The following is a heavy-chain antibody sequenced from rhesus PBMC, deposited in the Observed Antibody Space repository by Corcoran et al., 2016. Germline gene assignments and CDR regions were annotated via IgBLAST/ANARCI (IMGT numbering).Heavy chain of an antibody. CDR1: GGSIRGYYL. J-gene: IGHJ4*01. V-gene: IGHV4-122*01. Sequence: QVQLQESGTGVVKPSETLSLTCAVSGGSIRGYYLWSWIRQPPGKGLEWIGYIYGGSGSTSYNTSLKGPGIISRDTSNNQFSRKLRSVTAADTAVYYWASGDTDSWNVPDYWGQGVLVTVSS. CDR2: IYGGSGST. CDR3: ASGDTDSWNVPDY. D-gene: IGHD1-14*01.